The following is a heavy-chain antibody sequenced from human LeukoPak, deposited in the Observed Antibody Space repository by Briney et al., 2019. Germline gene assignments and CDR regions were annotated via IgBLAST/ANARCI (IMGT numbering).Heavy chain of an antibody. Sequence: SETLSLTCTVSGGSISSYYWSWIRQPPGKGLEWIGYIYYSGSTNYNPSLKSRVTISVDTSKNQFSLKLSSVTAADTAVYYCARHMDYYGSGSALDYWGQGTLVTVSS. CDR3: ARHMDYYGSGSALDY. D-gene: IGHD3-10*01. V-gene: IGHV4-59*08. CDR1: GGSISSYY. J-gene: IGHJ4*02. CDR2: IYYSGST.